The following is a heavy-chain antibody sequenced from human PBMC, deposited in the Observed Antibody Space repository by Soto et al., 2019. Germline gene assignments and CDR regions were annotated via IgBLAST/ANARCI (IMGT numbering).Heavy chain of an antibody. CDR1: GFTFSSYF. Sequence: PGGSLRLSCAASGFTFSSYFMNWVRQAPGKGLEWVSSISSSGSYIYYADSLKGRFTISRDNAKNSLDLHMNSLRAEDTAVYYCVSSRGSSGITGGNYWGQGA. CDR2: ISSSGSYI. V-gene: IGHV3-21*01. J-gene: IGHJ4*02. CDR3: VSSRGSSGITGGNY. D-gene: IGHD1-26*01.